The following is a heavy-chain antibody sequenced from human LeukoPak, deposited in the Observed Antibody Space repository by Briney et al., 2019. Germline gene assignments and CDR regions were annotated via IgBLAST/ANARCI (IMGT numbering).Heavy chain of an antibody. CDR2: INPNSGGT. CDR3: ARTDSSGYYSIDY. CDR1: GYTFTGYY. V-gene: IGHV1-2*02. D-gene: IGHD3-22*01. J-gene: IGHJ4*02. Sequence: ASVKVSCKASGYTFTGYYMHWVRQAPGQGLEWMGWINPNSGGTNYAQKFQGRVTMTRDTSISTAYMELSRLRSDDTAVYYCARTDSSGYYSIDYWGQGTLVTVSS.